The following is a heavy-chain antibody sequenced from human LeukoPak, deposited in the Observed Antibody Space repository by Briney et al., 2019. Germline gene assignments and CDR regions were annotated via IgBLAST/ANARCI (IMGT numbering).Heavy chain of an antibody. CDR2: IIPIFGTA. Sequence: ASVKVSCKASGGTFSSYAISWARQAPGQGLEWMGGIIPIFGTANYAQKFQGRVTITTDESASTAYMELSSLRSEDTAVYYCARFSVGAKDYFDYWGQGTLVTVSS. V-gene: IGHV1-69*05. CDR3: ARFSVGAKDYFDY. D-gene: IGHD1-26*01. CDR1: GGTFSSYA. J-gene: IGHJ4*02.